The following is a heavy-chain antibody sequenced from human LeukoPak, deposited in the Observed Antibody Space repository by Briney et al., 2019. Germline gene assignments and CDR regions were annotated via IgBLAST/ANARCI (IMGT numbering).Heavy chain of an antibody. Sequence: GASVKVPCKASGYTFTSYGISWVRQAPGQGLEWMGWISAYNGNTNYAQKLQGRVTMTTDTSTSTAYMELRSLRSDDTAVYYCARDRYSSSWYQPFDYWGQGTLVTVSS. CDR1: GYTFTSYG. CDR2: ISAYNGNT. V-gene: IGHV1-18*01. D-gene: IGHD6-13*01. J-gene: IGHJ4*02. CDR3: ARDRYSSSWYQPFDY.